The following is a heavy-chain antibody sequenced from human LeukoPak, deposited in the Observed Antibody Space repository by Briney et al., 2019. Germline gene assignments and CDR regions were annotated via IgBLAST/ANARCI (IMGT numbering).Heavy chain of an antibody. CDR1: GFTFSTYG. D-gene: IGHD6-19*01. CDR2: ISGGGGFT. J-gene: IGHJ4*02. V-gene: IGHV3-21*01. CDR3: ARDLVGWYEDYFDY. Sequence: GGSLRLSCAASGFTFSTYGMNWVRQAPGKGLEWVSAISGGGGFTYYADSVKGRFTISRDNAKNSLYLQMNSPRAEDTAVYYCARDLVGWYEDYFDYWGQGTLVTVSS.